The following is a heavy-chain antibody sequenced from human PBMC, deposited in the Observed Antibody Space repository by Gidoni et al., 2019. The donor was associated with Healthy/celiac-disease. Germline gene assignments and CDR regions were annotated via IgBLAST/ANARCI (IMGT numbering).Heavy chain of an antibody. CDR1: EYTCTSHY. CDR2: INPSGGST. Sequence: QVQMVQSGAEVKKPGASVKVSCKASEYTCTSHYMTWVRQAPGQGLEWMGIINPSGGSTSYAQKFQGRVTMTRDTSTSTVYMELSSLRSEDTAVYYCAREEGYCSGGSCYNNWFDPWGQGTLVTVSS. J-gene: IGHJ5*02. V-gene: IGHV1-46*01. D-gene: IGHD2-15*01. CDR3: AREEGYCSGGSCYNNWFDP.